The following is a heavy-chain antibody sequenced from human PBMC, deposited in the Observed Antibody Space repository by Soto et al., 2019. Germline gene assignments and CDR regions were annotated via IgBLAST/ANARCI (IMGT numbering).Heavy chain of an antibody. CDR1: GYTFTNYG. V-gene: IGHV1-18*01. CDR3: ARQNVAAAGTVDY. D-gene: IGHD6-13*01. J-gene: IGHJ4*02. Sequence: QVQLVPSGAEVKKPGASVKVSCKASGYTFTNYGISWVRQAPGQGLEGMGWTSAYQGNTDYAQKLQGRRTMTTDTSTSTAYMELRSLRSDDTAVFYCARQNVAAAGTVDYWGQGTLVTVSS. CDR2: TSAYQGNT.